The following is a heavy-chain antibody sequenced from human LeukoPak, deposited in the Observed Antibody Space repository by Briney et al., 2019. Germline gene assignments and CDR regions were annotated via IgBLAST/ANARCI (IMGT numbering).Heavy chain of an antibody. Sequence: SQTLSLTCAISGDSVSSNSAAWTWIRQSPLRGLEWLGRTYYRSKWSNDYADSVKSRITISPDTSKNHFSLQLNFVTPEDTAVYYCAREVDYGGHSADFDFWGQGTLVTVSS. V-gene: IGHV6-1*01. J-gene: IGHJ4*02. CDR3: AREVDYGGHSADFDF. CDR2: TYYRSKWSN. D-gene: IGHD4-23*01. CDR1: GDSVSSNSAA.